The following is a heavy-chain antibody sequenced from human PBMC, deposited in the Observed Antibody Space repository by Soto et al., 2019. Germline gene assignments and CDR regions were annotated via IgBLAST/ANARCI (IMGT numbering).Heavy chain of an antibody. J-gene: IGHJ6*02. CDR1: GGSISSGGYY. CDR3: ARDRIQLWSTYYYYYYGMDV. D-gene: IGHD5-18*01. Sequence: SETLSLTCTVSGGSISSGGYYWMWIRHRPGKGLEWIGYIYYSGSTYYNPSLKSRVTISVDTSKNQFSLKLSSVTAADTAVYYCARDRIQLWSTYYYYYYGMDVWGQGTTVTVSS. CDR2: IYYSGST. V-gene: IGHV4-31*03.